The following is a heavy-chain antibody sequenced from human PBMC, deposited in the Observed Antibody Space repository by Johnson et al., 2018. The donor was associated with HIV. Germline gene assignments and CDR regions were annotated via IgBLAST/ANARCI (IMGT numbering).Heavy chain of an antibody. Sequence: QVQLVEFGGSVVQPGRSLRLSCAASGFTFSTSGMHWVRQAPGKGLEWVAFISYDASNKYYADSVEGRFTISRDNSKNTLYLQMNSLRAEDTAVYYCARERDPQDAFDIWGQGTMVTVSS. CDR3: ARERDPQDAFDI. CDR1: GFTFSTSG. CDR2: ISYDASNK. V-gene: IGHV3-30*03. J-gene: IGHJ3*02.